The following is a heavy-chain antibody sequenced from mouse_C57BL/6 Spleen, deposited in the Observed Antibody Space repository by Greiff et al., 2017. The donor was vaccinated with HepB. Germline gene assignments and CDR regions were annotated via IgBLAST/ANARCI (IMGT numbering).Heavy chain of an antibody. J-gene: IGHJ4*01. CDR3: ARRDGYYVEYAMDY. CDR2: ISYDGSN. Sequence: EVQLQESGPGLVKPSQSLSLTCSVTGYSITSGYYWNWIRQFPGNKLEWMGYISYDGSNNYNPSLKNRISITRDTSKNQFFLKLNSVTTEDTATYYCARRDGYYVEYAMDYWGQGTSVTVSS. D-gene: IGHD2-3*01. CDR1: GYSITSGYY. V-gene: IGHV3-6*01.